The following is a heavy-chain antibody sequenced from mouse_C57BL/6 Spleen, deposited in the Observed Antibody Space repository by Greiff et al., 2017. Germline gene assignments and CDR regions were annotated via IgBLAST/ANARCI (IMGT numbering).Heavy chain of an antibody. CDR3: ASGGKGYFDV. V-gene: IGHV1-55*01. Sequence: QVQLQQSGAELVKPGASVKMSCKASGYTFTSYWITWVKQRPGQGLEWIGDIYPGSGSTNYNEKFKSKATLTVDTSSSTAYMQLSSLTSEDSAVYYCASGGKGYFDVWGTGTTVTVSA. J-gene: IGHJ1*03. CDR1: GYTFTSYW. D-gene: IGHD1-1*02. CDR2: IYPGSGST.